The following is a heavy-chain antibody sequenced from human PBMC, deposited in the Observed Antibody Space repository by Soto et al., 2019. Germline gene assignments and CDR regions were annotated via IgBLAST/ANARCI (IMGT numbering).Heavy chain of an antibody. Sequence: QVQLQESGPGLVKPSQTLSLTCVVSGASISSGGYYWSWIRQHPGKGLEWIGYVYYSGSTYYNPSLKSRVTISVDTSKNQCSLRLSSVTAADTAVYYCAREKGAMADFWGQGILVTVSP. J-gene: IGHJ4*02. CDR2: VYYSGST. V-gene: IGHV4-31*11. CDR3: AREKGAMADF. CDR1: GASISSGGYY. D-gene: IGHD5-18*01.